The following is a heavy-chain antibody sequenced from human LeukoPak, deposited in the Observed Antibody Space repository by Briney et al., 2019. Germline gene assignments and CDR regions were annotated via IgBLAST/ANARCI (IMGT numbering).Heavy chain of an antibody. Sequence: ASVKVSCKASGYTFTSYGISWVRQAPGQGLEWMGWISAYNGNTNYAQKLQGRVTMTTDTSTSTAYMELRSLRSDDTAVYYCARDSYYDSSGYPNAYGMDVWGQGTTVTVSS. D-gene: IGHD3-22*01. J-gene: IGHJ6*02. CDR2: ISAYNGNT. CDR3: ARDSYYDSSGYPNAYGMDV. V-gene: IGHV1-18*01. CDR1: GYTFTSYG.